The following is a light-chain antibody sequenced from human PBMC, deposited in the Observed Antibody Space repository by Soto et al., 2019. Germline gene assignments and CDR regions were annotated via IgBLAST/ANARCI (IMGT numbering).Light chain of an antibody. CDR1: QSVSSSS. V-gene: IGKV3-20*01. Sequence: EIVLTQSPGTLSLSPGERATLSCRASQSVSSSSLAWYQQKPGQAPRLLIYGASSRATGIPDRFSGSGSGTDFTLTISRLEPEDFAVYYCQQYGRLWTFGQGTKVVIK. CDR2: GAS. J-gene: IGKJ1*01. CDR3: QQYGRLWT.